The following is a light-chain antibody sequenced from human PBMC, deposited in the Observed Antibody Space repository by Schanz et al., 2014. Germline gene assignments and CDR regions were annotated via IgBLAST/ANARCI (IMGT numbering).Light chain of an antibody. V-gene: IGKV3-20*01. Sequence: EIVLTQSPGTLSLSPGERATLSCRASQSVSSSYLAWYRQKPGQAPRLLIYGASSRATGIPDRFSGSGSGTDFTLTISSLQSEDFAVYYCQQNNNWPYTFGQGTKLEIK. J-gene: IGKJ2*01. CDR2: GAS. CDR1: QSVSSSY. CDR3: QQNNNWPYT.